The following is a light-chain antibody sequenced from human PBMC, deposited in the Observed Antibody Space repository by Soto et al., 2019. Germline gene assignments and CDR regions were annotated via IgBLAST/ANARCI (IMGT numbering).Light chain of an antibody. CDR1: RSNIGAGYD. Sequence: QAVVTQPPSVSGAPGQRVTISCTGSRSNIGAGYDVHWYQQLPGTAPKLLIYCTNNRPSGVPDRFSGSKSGMSASLAITGRQAADEADYYCSSYTSSSTLLVFGRGTKLTVL. CDR3: SSYTSSSTLLV. J-gene: IGLJ2*01. V-gene: IGLV1-40*01. CDR2: CTN.